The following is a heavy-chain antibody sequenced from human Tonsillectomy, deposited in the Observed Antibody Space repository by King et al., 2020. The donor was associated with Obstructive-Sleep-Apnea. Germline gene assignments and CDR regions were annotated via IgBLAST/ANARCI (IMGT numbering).Heavy chain of an antibody. CDR2: TYYSGIT. V-gene: IGHV4-31*03. Sequence: VQLQESGPGLVKPSQTLSLTCTVSDGAFSVGSHHWNWIRQLPGKGLEWIGYTYYSGITSYNPSLKGRVSISVDKSKGQFSLRLDSVTAADTAVYYCAREGTSSSPNWFGPWAREPWSPSPQ. J-gene: IGHJ5*02. D-gene: IGHD2-2*01. CDR1: DGAFSVGSHH. CDR3: AREGTSSSPNWFGP.